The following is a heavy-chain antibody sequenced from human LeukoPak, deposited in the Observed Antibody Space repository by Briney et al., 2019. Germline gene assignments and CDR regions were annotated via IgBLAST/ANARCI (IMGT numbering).Heavy chain of an antibody. V-gene: IGHV3-7*01. CDR2: IDQYGSEK. Sequence: GGSLRLSCAASGFTFSSYAMSWVRQAPGKGLEWVANIDQYGSEKQYVDSVKGRFTISRDNAKNLLYLQMNSLRAEDTAVYFCARPDVPDYWGQGTLVTVSS. D-gene: IGHD2-2*01. CDR1: GFTFSSYA. CDR3: ARPDVPDY. J-gene: IGHJ4*02.